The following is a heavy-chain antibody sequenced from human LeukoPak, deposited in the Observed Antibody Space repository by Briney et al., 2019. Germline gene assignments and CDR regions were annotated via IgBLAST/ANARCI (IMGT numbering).Heavy chain of an antibody. CDR1: GGSFSSSNYF. V-gene: IGHV4-39*07. Sequence: PSETLSLTCTVSGGSFSSSNYFWVWIRQPPGKGLEWIGSIYYSGNSYYNPSLKSRVTISVDTSKNQFSLKLSSVTAADTAVYYCARGSSSFVYWGQGTLVTVSS. J-gene: IGHJ4*02. CDR3: ARGSSSFVY. D-gene: IGHD6-13*01. CDR2: IYYSGNS.